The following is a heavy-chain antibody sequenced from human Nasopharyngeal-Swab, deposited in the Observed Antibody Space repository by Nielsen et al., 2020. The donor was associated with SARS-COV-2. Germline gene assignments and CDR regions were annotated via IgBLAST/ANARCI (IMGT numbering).Heavy chain of an antibody. V-gene: IGHV3-30*18. D-gene: IGHD3-3*01. Sequence: GESLKISCAASGFTFSSYGMHWVRQAPGKGLEWVAVISYDGSNKYYADSVKGRVTISRDNSKNTLYLQMNSLRAEDTAVYYCANLIFGDAFDIWGQGTMVTVSS. CDR3: ANLIFGDAFDI. CDR2: ISYDGSNK. CDR1: GFTFSSYG. J-gene: IGHJ3*02.